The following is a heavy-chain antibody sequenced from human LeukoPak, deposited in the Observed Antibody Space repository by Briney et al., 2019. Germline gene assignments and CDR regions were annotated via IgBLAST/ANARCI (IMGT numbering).Heavy chain of an antibody. J-gene: IGHJ5*02. D-gene: IGHD3-3*01. Sequence: SVKVSCKASGGTFSSYAISWVRQAPGQGLERMGGIIPIFGTANYAQKFQGRVTITTDESTSTAYMELSSLRSEDTAVYYCARGGRDFWSGYTNANWFDPWGQGTLVTVSS. CDR3: ARGGRDFWSGYTNANWFDP. V-gene: IGHV1-69*05. CDR2: IIPIFGTA. CDR1: GGTFSSYA.